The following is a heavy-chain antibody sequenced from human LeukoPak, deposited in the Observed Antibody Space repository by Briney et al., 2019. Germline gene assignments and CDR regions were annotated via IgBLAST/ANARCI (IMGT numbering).Heavy chain of an antibody. D-gene: IGHD3-3*01. Sequence: PGGSLRLSCAASGFTFSSYGMHWVRQAPGKGLEWVAVISYDGSNKYYADSVKGRFTISRDNSKNTLYLQMSSLRAEDTAVYYCVKALNALDFWSGYLVYYYGMDVWGQGTTVTVSS. CDR3: VKALNALDFWSGYLVYYYGMDV. V-gene: IGHV3-30*18. CDR1: GFTFSSYG. CDR2: ISYDGSNK. J-gene: IGHJ6*02.